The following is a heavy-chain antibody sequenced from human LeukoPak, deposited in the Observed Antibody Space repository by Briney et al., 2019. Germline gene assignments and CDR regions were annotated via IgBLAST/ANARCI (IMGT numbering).Heavy chain of an antibody. CDR3: ARTGGYDFWSGYYRRGVYYFDY. CDR1: GYTFTSYY. J-gene: IGHJ4*02. D-gene: IGHD3-3*01. Sequence: ASVTVSCKASGYTFTSYYMHWVRQAPGQGLEWMGIINPSGGSTSYAQKFQGRVTMTRDTSTSTVYMELSSLRSEDTAVYYCARTGGYDFWSGYYRRGVYYFDYWGQGTLVTVSS. CDR2: INPSGGST. V-gene: IGHV1-46*01.